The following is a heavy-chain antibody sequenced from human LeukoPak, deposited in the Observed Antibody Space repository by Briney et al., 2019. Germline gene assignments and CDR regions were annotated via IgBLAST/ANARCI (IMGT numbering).Heavy chain of an antibody. CDR3: ARGKWELYY. J-gene: IGHJ4*02. D-gene: IGHD1-26*01. Sequence: PGGSLRLSCAASGFTFSSYSMNWVRQAPGKGLEWVSYISSSGSIIYYADSVEGRFTISRDNAKNSLYLQMNSLRAEDTAVYYCARGKWELYYWGQGTLATVSS. CDR1: GFTFSSYS. CDR2: ISSSGSII. V-gene: IGHV3-48*04.